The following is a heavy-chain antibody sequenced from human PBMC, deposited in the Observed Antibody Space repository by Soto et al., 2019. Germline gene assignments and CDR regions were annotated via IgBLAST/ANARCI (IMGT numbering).Heavy chain of an antibody. CDR3: AKDTLYCSGGSCYSGVFDP. D-gene: IGHD2-15*01. V-gene: IGHV3-23*01. CDR2: ISGSGGST. CDR1: GFTFSSYA. Sequence: EVQLLESGGGLVQPGGSLRLSCAASGFTFSSYAMSWVRQAPGKGLEWVSAISGSGGSTYYADSVKGRFTISRDNSKNTLYLQMNSLRAEATAVYYCAKDTLYCSGGSCYSGVFDPWGQGTLVTVSS. J-gene: IGHJ5*02.